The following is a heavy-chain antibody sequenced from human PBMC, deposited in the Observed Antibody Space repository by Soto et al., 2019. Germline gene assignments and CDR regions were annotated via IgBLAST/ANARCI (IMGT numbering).Heavy chain of an antibody. D-gene: IGHD3-3*01. J-gene: IGHJ6*02. CDR2: IWYDGSKK. CDR3: ARDASYYSLWSGYYPSRNGMDV. V-gene: IGHV3-33*01. Sequence: QVQVVESGGVVVQPGRSLRLSRAASGFTFSSFGMHWVRQAPGKGLEWVSLIWYDGSKKSYGDSVKGRFTISRDNSRNTVYLQMNSLRADDTAVYYCARDASYYSLWSGYYPSRNGMDVWGQGTTVTVSS. CDR1: GFTFSSFG.